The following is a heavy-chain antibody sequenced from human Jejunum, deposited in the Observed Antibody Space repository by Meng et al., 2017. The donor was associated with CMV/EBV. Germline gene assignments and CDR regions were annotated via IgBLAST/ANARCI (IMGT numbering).Heavy chain of an antibody. CDR3: ARGVISYHDS. J-gene: IGHJ5*02. CDR1: GYTFTNFS. D-gene: IGHD3-16*01. Sequence: QVQLVQSGAEVKLPGASVKISCKTSGYTFTNFSIHWVRQAPGQRLEWMGWIYTDSGDTKFSQKFQGRVSFTSDTSATTAYMELSSLRSEDTAVYYCARGVISYHDSWGQGTLVTVSS. CDR2: IYTDSGDT. V-gene: IGHV1-3*04.